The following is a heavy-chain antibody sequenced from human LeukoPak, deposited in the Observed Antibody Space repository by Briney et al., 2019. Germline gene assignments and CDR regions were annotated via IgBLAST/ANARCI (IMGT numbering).Heavy chain of an antibody. D-gene: IGHD3-3*01. J-gene: IGHJ4*02. CDR3: ARAKAVDSTYYDFWSGYLGY. CDR1: GYTFTSYY. CDR2: INPSGGST. V-gene: IGHV1-46*01. Sequence: ASVKVSCKASGYTFTSYYMHWVRQAPGQGLEWMGIINPSGGSTSYAQKFQGRVTMTRDTSTSTAYMEPRSLRSDDTAVYYCARAKAVDSTYYDFWSGYLGYWGQGTLVTVSS.